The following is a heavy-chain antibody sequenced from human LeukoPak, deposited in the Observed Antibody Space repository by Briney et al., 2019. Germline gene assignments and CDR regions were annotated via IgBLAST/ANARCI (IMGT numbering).Heavy chain of an antibody. V-gene: IGHV1-69*04. CDR1: GGTFSSYA. CDR2: IIPIPGIA. J-gene: IGHJ3*02. CDR3: ARALYCSGGSCPGGDAFDI. Sequence: ASVKVSCKASGGTFSSYAISWVRQAPGQGLEWMGRIIPIPGIANYAQKFQGRVTITADKSTSTAYMELSSLRSEDTAVYYCARALYCSGGSCPGGDAFDIWGQGTMVTVSS. D-gene: IGHD2-15*01.